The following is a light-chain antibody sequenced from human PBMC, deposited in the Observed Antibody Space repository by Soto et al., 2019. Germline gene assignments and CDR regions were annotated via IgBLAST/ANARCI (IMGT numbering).Light chain of an antibody. V-gene: IGKV3-15*01. CDR2: VAS. Sequence: EIVMTQSPATLSASPGERVTLSCRASQSIRSNLAWYQQRPGQTPRLLIFVASTRATGIPARFTGRGSGTEFTLTISSLQSDDFAMYYCQQYNNWPLTFGGGTKVDIK. CDR1: QSIRSN. J-gene: IGKJ4*01. CDR3: QQYNNWPLT.